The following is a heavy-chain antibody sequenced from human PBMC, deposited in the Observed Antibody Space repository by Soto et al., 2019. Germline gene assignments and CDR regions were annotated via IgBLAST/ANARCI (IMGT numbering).Heavy chain of an antibody. Sequence: SETLSLTCSVSRGSISSYCWSWVRQPPGKGLEWIGFIHRTGSTKYNPSLESRVTISVDTSQNQLSLRLSSVTAADTAVYYCARESAGSGKNNWFDPWGQGILVTVSS. CDR1: RGSISSYC. D-gene: IGHD3-10*01. V-gene: IGHV4-59*01. CDR2: IHRTGST. CDR3: ARESAGSGKNNWFDP. J-gene: IGHJ5*02.